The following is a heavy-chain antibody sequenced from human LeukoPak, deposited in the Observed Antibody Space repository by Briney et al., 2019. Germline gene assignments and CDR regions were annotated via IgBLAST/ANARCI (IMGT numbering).Heavy chain of an antibody. D-gene: IGHD2-2*02. CDR1: GYTFTGYY. J-gene: IGHJ4*02. CDR2: INPNSGGT. CDR3: ARDLWRYCSSTSCYTDDY. Sequence: ASVKVSCKVSGYTFTGYYMHWVRQAPGQGLEWMGWINPNSGGTNYAQKFQGRVTMTRDTSISTAYMELSRLRSDDTAVYYCARDLWRYCSSTSCYTDDYWGQGTLVTVSS. V-gene: IGHV1-2*02.